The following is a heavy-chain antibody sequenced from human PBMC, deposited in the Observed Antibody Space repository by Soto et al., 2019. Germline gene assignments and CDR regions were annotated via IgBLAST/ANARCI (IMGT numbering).Heavy chain of an antibody. Sequence: EVQLVESGGGLVKPGGSLRLSCAASGFTFSNAWMSWVRQAPGKGLEWVGRIKSKTDGGTTDYSAPVKGRFTISRDDSKNTLYLQMNSLKTEDTAVYYCTTDPEGIVAPLDTWGQGTLVTVSS. V-gene: IGHV3-15*01. D-gene: IGHD1-26*01. CDR1: GFTFSNAW. CDR2: IKSKTDGGTT. J-gene: IGHJ5*02. CDR3: TTDPEGIVAPLDT.